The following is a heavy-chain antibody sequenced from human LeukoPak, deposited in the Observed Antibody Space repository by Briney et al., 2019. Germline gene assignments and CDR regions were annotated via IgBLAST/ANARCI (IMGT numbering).Heavy chain of an antibody. CDR3: AKNAGGDSYYHGLDV. Sequence: GSLRLSCVVSGFTFSTYAMTWVRPAPGKGLEWVSPISGGGGSTYYADSVKGRFTISRDNSKNTLYLQMNSLRAEDTAVYYCAKNAGGDSYYHGLDVWGQGTTVTVSS. J-gene: IGHJ6*02. CDR2: ISGGGGST. CDR1: GFTFSTYA. D-gene: IGHD3-16*01. V-gene: IGHV3-23*01.